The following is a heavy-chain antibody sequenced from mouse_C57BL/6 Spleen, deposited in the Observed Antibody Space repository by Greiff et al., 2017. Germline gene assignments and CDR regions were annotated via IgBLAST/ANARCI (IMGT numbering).Heavy chain of an antibody. CDR1: GYAFSSYW. CDR3: AREGLLLGYFDV. J-gene: IGHJ1*03. D-gene: IGHD2-3*01. CDR2: IYPGDGDT. Sequence: QVQLQQSGAELVKPGASVKISCKASGYAFSSYWMNWVKQRPGKGLEWIGQIYPGDGDTNYNGTFKGKATLTADKSSSAAYMQLSSLTSEDSAVYFCAREGLLLGYFDVWGTGTTVTVSS. V-gene: IGHV1-80*01.